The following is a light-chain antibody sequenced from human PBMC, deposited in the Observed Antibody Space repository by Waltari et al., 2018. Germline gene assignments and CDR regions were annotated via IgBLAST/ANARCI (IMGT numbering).Light chain of an antibody. V-gene: IGKV2-28*01. Sequence: DIVMTQSPLSLPVTPGEPASISCRASQSPLHSNGYNYLDWYVQKPGQSPQLLIYLGSNRASGVPGRFNGSGSGTDFTLKISRVEAEDVGIYYCMQALQTRRFGPGTKVDIK. J-gene: IGKJ3*01. CDR3: MQALQTRR. CDR1: QSPLHSNGYNY. CDR2: LGS.